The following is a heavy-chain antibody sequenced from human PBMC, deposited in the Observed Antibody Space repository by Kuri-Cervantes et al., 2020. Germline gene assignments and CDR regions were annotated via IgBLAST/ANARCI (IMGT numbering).Heavy chain of an antibody. Sequence: SETLPLTCTVPGGSISSGDYYWSWIRQPPGKGLEWIGYIHYSGNTYYNPSLKSRVTVSVDTSKNHFSLKLSSVTAADTAVYYCARASYCGGDCYKIDPWGQGTLVTVSS. CDR2: IHYSGNT. V-gene: IGHV4-30-4*01. D-gene: IGHD2-21*02. J-gene: IGHJ5*02. CDR1: GGSISSGDYY. CDR3: ARASYCGGDCYKIDP.